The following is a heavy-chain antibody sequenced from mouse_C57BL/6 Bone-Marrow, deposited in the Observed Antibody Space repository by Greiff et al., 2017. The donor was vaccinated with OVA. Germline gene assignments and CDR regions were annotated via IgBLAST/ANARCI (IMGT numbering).Heavy chain of an antibody. J-gene: IGHJ2*01. CDR1: GYTFTSYW. CDR2: IYPGSGST. V-gene: IGHV1-55*01. Sequence: QVQLQQSGAELVKPGASVKMSCKASGYTFTSYWITWVKQRPGQGLEWIGDIYPGSGSTNYNEKFKGKATMTADKSSSTAYMQLSSLTSEDSAVYFCARGKEAYDYDVDYWGQSTTLTVSS. CDR3: ARGKEAYDYDVDY. D-gene: IGHD2-4*01.